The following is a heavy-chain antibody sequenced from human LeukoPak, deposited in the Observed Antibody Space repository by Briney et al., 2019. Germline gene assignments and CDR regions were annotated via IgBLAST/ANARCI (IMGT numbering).Heavy chain of an antibody. J-gene: IGHJ2*01. Sequence: PSETLSLTCAVYGGSFSGYYWSWIRQPPGKGLEWIGEINHSGSTNYSPSLKSRVTISVDTSKNQFSLKLSSVTAADTAVYYCARVEIGEFCYFALWGRGTLVTVSS. CDR2: INHSGST. D-gene: IGHD3-16*01. V-gene: IGHV4-34*01. CDR1: GGSFSGYY. CDR3: ARVEIGEFCYFAL.